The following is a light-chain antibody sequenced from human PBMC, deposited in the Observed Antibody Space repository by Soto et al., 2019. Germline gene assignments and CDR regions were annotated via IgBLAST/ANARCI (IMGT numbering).Light chain of an antibody. Sequence: QSVLTQPASVSGSPGQSITISCTGTSSDVGAYNYVSWYQQHPGKAPKLLIYEVTNRPFGVSNRFSGSKSGNTASLTIAGLHTEDEADYYCSSYTTSSSRIFGGGTKVTVL. CDR2: EVT. V-gene: IGLV2-14*01. J-gene: IGLJ2*01. CDR1: SSDVGAYNY. CDR3: SSYTTSSSRI.